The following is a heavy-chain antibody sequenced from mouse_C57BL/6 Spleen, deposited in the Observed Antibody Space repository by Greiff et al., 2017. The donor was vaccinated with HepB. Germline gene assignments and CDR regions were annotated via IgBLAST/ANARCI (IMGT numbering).Heavy chain of an antibody. D-gene: IGHD2-4*01. CDR3: ARSHYDYVYWYFDV. CDR1: GYTFTSYW. J-gene: IGHJ1*03. Sequence: QVQLKQPGAELVKPGASVKLSCKASGYTFTSYWMQWVKQRPGQGLEWIGEIDPSDSYTNYNQKFKGKATLTVDTSSSTAYMPLSSLTSEDSAVYYCARSHYDYVYWYFDVWGTGTTVTVSS. V-gene: IGHV1-50*01. CDR2: IDPSDSYT.